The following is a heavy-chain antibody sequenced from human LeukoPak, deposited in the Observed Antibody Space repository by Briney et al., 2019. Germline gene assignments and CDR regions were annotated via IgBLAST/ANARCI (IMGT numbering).Heavy chain of an antibody. CDR1: GFTFSSYW. Sequence: GGSLRLSCAASGFTFSSYWMSWVHQAPGKGLEWVANIKQDGSEKYYVDSVKGRFTISRDNAKNSLYLQMNSLRAEDTAVYYCARSSVAVADPNWFDPWGQGTLVTVSS. CDR3: ARSSVAVADPNWFDP. J-gene: IGHJ5*02. V-gene: IGHV3-7*03. D-gene: IGHD6-19*01. CDR2: IKQDGSEK.